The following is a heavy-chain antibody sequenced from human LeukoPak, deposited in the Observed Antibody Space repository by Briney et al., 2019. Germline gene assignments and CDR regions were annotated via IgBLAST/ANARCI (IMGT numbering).Heavy chain of an antibody. Sequence: GGSLRLSCAASGFTFSSYSMNWVRQAPGKGLEWVSSIISSSSYIYYADSVKGRFTISRDNSKNTLYLQMNSLRAEDTAVYYCAKDSETYYYDSSAVPVPHYFDYWGQGTLVTVSS. CDR3: AKDSETYYYDSSAVPVPHYFDY. J-gene: IGHJ4*02. CDR2: IISSSSYI. V-gene: IGHV3-21*04. D-gene: IGHD3-22*01. CDR1: GFTFSSYS.